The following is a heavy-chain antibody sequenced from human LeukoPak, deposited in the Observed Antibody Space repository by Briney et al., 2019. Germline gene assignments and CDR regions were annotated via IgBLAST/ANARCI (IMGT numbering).Heavy chain of an antibody. CDR2: MNPNSGNT. Sequence: ASVKVSCKASGYTFTSYDINWVRQATGQGLEWMGWMNPNSGNTGYAQKFQGRVTITRNTSISTAYMELSSLRSEDTAVYYCARDQKSTAMDPIYYYYMDVWGKGTTDTVSS. V-gene: IGHV1-8*03. J-gene: IGHJ6*03. D-gene: IGHD5-18*01. CDR1: GYTFTSYD. CDR3: ARDQKSTAMDPIYYYYMDV.